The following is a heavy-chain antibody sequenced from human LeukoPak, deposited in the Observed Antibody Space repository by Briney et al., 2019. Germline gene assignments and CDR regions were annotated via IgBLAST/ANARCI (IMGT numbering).Heavy chain of an antibody. CDR2: INHSGST. J-gene: IGHJ5*02. D-gene: IGHD2-2*01. CDR1: GGSFSGYC. V-gene: IGHV4-34*01. Sequence: PSETLSLTCAVYGGSFSGYCWSWIRQPPGKGLEWIGEINHSGSTNYNPSLKSRVIISVDTSKNQFSLKLSSVTAADTAVYYCARVGYVGVVPAADNWFDPWGQGTLVTVSS. CDR3: ARVGYVGVVPAADNWFDP.